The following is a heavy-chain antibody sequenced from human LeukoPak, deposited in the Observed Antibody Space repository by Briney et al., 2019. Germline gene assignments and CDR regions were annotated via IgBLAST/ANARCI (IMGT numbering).Heavy chain of an antibody. Sequence: PSETLSLTCTVSGGSISSYYWSWIRQPAGKGLEWIGRIYTSGSTNYNPSLKSRVTMSVDTSKNQFSLKLSSVTAADTAVYYCARELRKPRETSVAAFDIWGQGTMVTVSS. V-gene: IGHV4-4*07. D-gene: IGHD5-12*01. CDR1: GGSISSYY. J-gene: IGHJ3*02. CDR2: IYTSGST. CDR3: ARELRKPRETSVAAFDI.